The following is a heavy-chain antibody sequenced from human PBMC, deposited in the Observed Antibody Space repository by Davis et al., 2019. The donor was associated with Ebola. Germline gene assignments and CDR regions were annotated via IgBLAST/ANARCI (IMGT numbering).Heavy chain of an antibody. Sequence: PWGSLRLSCTVSGGSISNYYWTWIRQSPGKPMEWLGWLYYTGGTNYNPSFRSRVAISADMSRNQISLQLTSVTVADTGTYYCARGRSAKWDLPYPDSWGRGTLVVVSS. J-gene: IGHJ4*02. D-gene: IGHD1-26*01. CDR2: LYYTGGT. CDR1: GGSISNYY. V-gene: IGHV4-59*08. CDR3: ARGRSAKWDLPYPDS.